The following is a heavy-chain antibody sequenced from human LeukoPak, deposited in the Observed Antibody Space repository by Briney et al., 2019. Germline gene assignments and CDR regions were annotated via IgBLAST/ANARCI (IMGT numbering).Heavy chain of an antibody. CDR3: AKGTRNDYGDYFYSDY. CDR1: GFTFSSYA. J-gene: IGHJ4*02. CDR2: ISGSGIST. V-gene: IGHV3-23*01. Sequence: GGSLRLSCAGSGFTFSSYAMSWVRQAPGKGLEWVSTISGSGISTYYADSVKGRFTISRDNSKNTLYLQMNSLRAEDTAVYYCAKGTRNDYGDYFYSDYWGQGTLVTVSS. D-gene: IGHD4-17*01.